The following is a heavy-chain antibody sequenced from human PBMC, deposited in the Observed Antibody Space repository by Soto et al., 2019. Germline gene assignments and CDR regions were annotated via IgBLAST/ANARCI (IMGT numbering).Heavy chain of an antibody. J-gene: IGHJ4*02. CDR2: VNTYSDRT. CDR3: ARDYTGRGYFDH. V-gene: IGHV1-18*04. CDR1: GYTFINYG. D-gene: IGHD2-8*02. Sequence: ASVKVSCKASGYTFINYGISWVRQAPGQGLEWLGWVNTYSDRTNYAQEFQGRVSMTTEKSTSTVYMELRSLRSGDTALYYCARDYTGRGYFDHWGQGSLVTVSS.